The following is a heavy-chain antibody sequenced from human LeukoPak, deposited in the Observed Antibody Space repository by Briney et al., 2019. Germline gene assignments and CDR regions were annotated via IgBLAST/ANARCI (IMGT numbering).Heavy chain of an antibody. V-gene: IGHV4-34*01. Sequence: KPSETLSLTCSVYGGSFNGYYWSWIRQPPGKGLEWIGEINHSGTTNYNPSLKGRVIMSLDTSKNQFSLRLNSVTAADTAVYYCARVPLRFLEPFDYWGQGTLVTVSS. D-gene: IGHD3-3*01. CDR1: GGSFNGYY. J-gene: IGHJ4*02. CDR2: INHSGTT. CDR3: ARVPLRFLEPFDY.